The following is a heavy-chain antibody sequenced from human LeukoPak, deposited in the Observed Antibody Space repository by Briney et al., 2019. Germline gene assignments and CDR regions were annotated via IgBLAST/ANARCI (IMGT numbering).Heavy chain of an antibody. CDR3: AREPYIKWLLLPPYDY. V-gene: IGHV3-30*02. Sequence: GGSLRLSCAASGFTFSSYGMHWVRQAPGKGLEWVAFIRYDGRNKYYADSVKGRFTISRDNSKNTLYLQMNSLRAEDTAVYYCAREPYIKWLLLPPYDYWGQGTLVTVSS. CDR2: IRYDGRNK. D-gene: IGHD3-22*01. CDR1: GFTFSSYG. J-gene: IGHJ4*02.